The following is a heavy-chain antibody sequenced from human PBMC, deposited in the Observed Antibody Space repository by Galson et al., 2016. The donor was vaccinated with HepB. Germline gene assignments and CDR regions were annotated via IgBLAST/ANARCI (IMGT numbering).Heavy chain of an antibody. CDR3: ARDINLYDSSGYYYDPSRNADY. Sequence: SLRLSCAASGFTFSRYWMHWVRQAPGKGLVWVARIRTDGRPTTYTDSVKGRFTISRDNSKNTLYLQMNSLRAEDTAVYYCARDINLYDSSGYYYDPSRNADYWGQGTLVTVSS. J-gene: IGHJ4*02. D-gene: IGHD3-22*01. CDR2: IRTDGRPT. CDR1: GFTFSRYW. V-gene: IGHV3-74*01.